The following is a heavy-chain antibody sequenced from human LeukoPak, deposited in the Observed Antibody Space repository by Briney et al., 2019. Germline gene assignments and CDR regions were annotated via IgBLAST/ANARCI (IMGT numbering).Heavy chain of an antibody. CDR3: ARENYDYVWGSDD. Sequence: ASVKVSCKTSRYTFTGYYMHWVRQAPGQGLEWMGWINPNSGGINYAQKFQGRVTMTRDTSISTAYMELSRLRSDDTAVYYCARENYDYVWGSDDWGQGTLVTVSS. J-gene: IGHJ4*02. CDR2: INPNSGGI. V-gene: IGHV1-2*02. CDR1: RYTFTGYY. D-gene: IGHD3-16*01.